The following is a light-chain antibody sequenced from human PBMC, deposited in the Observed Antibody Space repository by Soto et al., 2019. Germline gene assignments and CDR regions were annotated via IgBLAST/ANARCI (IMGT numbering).Light chain of an antibody. CDR3: QQYGSSPWT. CDR2: GAS. Sequence: ETVLTQSPGTLSLSPGERATLSGRASQSVSSSYLAWYQQKPGQAPRLLIYGASSRATGIPDRFSGGGSGTDFTLTISRLEPEDIAVYYCQQYGSSPWTFGHGTKVEIK. CDR1: QSVSSSY. V-gene: IGKV3-20*01. J-gene: IGKJ1*01.